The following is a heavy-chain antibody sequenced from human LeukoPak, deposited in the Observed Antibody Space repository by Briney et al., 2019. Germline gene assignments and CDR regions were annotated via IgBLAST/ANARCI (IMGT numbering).Heavy chain of an antibody. CDR1: GESFSGYY. CDR3: ARDAPNCSSTSCPSRDRYYYGMDV. V-gene: IGHV4-34*01. Sequence: SDTLSLTCAVYGESFSGYYWSGIRQPPGKGLEWIGEINHSGNTNYNPSLKSRVTISVDTSKNQFSLKLSSVSAADTAVYYCARDAPNCSSTSCPSRDRYYYGMDVWGKGTTVTVSS. D-gene: IGHD2-2*01. CDR2: INHSGNT. J-gene: IGHJ6*04.